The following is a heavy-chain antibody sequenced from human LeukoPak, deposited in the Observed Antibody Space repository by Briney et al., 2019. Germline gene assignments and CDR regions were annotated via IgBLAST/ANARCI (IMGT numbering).Heavy chain of an antibody. Sequence: GGSLRLSCAASGFTFSNAWMSWVRQAPGKGLEWVGRIKRKTDGGTTDYAAPVKSRFTISRDDSKNTLYLQMNSLKTEDTAVYYCTTGLWPTHVDYWGQGTLVTVSS. V-gene: IGHV3-15*01. J-gene: IGHJ4*02. CDR2: IKRKTDGGTT. CDR3: TTGLWPTHVDY. D-gene: IGHD5-18*01. CDR1: GFTFSNAW.